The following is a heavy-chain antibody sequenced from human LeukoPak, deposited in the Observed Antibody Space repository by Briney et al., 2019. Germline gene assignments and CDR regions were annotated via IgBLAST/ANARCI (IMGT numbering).Heavy chain of an antibody. D-gene: IGHD2-2*01. V-gene: IGHV4-30-2*01. J-gene: IGHJ5*02. CDR3: ARLGYCSSTSCSNNWFDP. Sequence: SETLSLTCAVSGGSISSGGYSWSWIRQPPGKGLEWIGYIYHSGSTYYNPSPESRVTISVDRSKNQFSLKLSSVTAADTAVYYCARLGYCSSTSCSNNWFDPWGQGTLVTVSS. CDR2: IYHSGST. CDR1: GGSISSGGYS.